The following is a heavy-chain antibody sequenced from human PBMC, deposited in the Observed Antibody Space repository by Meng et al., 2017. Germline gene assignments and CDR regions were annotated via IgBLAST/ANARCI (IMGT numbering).Heavy chain of an antibody. Sequence: GESLKISCVASGFTFSSYGMHWVRQAPGKGLEWVAVIWYDGSNKYYADSVRGRFTISRDNSKNTLYLQMSSLRAEDTAVYYCARERRRAAANIRWGQGTLVTVSS. J-gene: IGHJ4*02. D-gene: IGHD6-13*01. CDR3: ARERRRAAANIR. CDR2: IWYDGSNK. V-gene: IGHV3-33*01. CDR1: GFTFSSYG.